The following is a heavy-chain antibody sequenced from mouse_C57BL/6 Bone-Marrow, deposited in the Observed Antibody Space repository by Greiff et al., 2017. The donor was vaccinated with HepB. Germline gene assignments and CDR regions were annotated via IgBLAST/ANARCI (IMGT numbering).Heavy chain of an antibody. CDR3: ARGPLAYYAMDY. V-gene: IGHV1-61*01. J-gene: IGHJ4*01. Sequence: QVQLQQPGAELVRPGSSVKLSCKASGYTFTSYWMDWVKQRPGQGLEWIGNIYPSDSETHYTQKFKDKATLTVDKSASTAYLQLSSLTSEDSAVYYCARGPLAYYAMDYWGQGTSVTVSS. CDR2: IYPSDSET. CDR1: GYTFTSYW.